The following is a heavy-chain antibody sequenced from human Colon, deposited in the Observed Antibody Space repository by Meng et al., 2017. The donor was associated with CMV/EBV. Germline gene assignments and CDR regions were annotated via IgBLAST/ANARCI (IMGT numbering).Heavy chain of an antibody. D-gene: IGHD3-10*01. CDR2: FYYGGST. CDR3: ARDLTVVRGVLDY. CDR1: GGSITRSSYF. Sequence: SGGSITRSSYFWDWVRQPPGKGLEWIGGFYYGGSTYYNPSLKSRVTISADTSKNQLSLKMRSVTAADTAVYYCARDLTVVRGVLDYWSQGTLVTVSS. V-gene: IGHV4-39*07. J-gene: IGHJ4*02.